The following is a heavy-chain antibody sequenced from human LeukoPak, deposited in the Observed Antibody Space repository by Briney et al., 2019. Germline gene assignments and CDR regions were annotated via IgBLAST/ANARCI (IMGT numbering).Heavy chain of an antibody. CDR2: IRYDGSNK. J-gene: IGHJ4*02. D-gene: IGHD2-21*01. CDR3: AKDSGRGAYCGGDCKGPFDY. V-gene: IGHV3-30*02. CDR1: GFTFSSYG. Sequence: PGGSLRLSCAASGFTFSSYGMHWVRQAPGKGLEWVAFIRYDGSNKYYADSVKGRFTISRDNSKNTLYLQMNSLRAEDTAVYYCAKDSGRGAYCGGDCKGPFDYWGQGTLVTVSS.